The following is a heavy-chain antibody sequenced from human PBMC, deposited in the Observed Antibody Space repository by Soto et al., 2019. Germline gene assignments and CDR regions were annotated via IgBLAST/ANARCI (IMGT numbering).Heavy chain of an antibody. D-gene: IGHD1-1*01. J-gene: IGHJ4*02. CDR1: GGTFSRYT. V-gene: IGHV1-69*06. CDR2: IIPIFGTA. CDR3: AREDTAEETGTLDY. Sequence: SVKVSCKASGGTFSRYTITWVRQAPGQGLEWMGGIIPIFGTANYAQKFQGRVTITADKSTSTAYMELSSLRSEDTAVYYCAREDTAEETGTLDYWGQGTLVTVSS.